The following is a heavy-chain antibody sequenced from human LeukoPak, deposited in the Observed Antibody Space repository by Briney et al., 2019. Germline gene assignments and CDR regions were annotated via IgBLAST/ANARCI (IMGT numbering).Heavy chain of an antibody. J-gene: IGHJ4*02. V-gene: IGHV4-34*01. CDR3: ARGARAGYNLEPFDY. Sequence: SETLSLTCAVYGGSFSGYYWSWIRQPPGKGLEWIGEINRSGSTNYNPSLKSRVTISVDTSKNQFSLKLSSVTAADTAVYYCARGARAGYNLEPFDYWGQGTLVTVSS. D-gene: IGHD5-24*01. CDR1: GGSFSGYY. CDR2: INRSGST.